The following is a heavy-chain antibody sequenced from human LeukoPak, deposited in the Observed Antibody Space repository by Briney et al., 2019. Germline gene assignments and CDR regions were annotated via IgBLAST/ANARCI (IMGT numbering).Heavy chain of an antibody. J-gene: IGHJ5*02. CDR2: ISSSGSTK. V-gene: IGHV3-11*01. CDR3: ARDKVLLTTVTTSGSNRPFDP. Sequence: GGSLRLSCAASGFTFSDYYMSWIRQAPGKGLEWVSHISSSGSTKYYADSVKGRFTISRDNAKKSLYLQMNSLRAEDTAVYYCARDKVLLTTVTTSGSNRPFDPWGQGTLVTVSS. CDR1: GFTFSDYY. D-gene: IGHD4-17*01.